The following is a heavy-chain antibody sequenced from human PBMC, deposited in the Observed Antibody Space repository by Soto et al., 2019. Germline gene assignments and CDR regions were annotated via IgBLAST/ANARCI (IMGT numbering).Heavy chain of an antibody. V-gene: IGHV3-13*01. D-gene: IGHD6-13*01. CDR2: IGTAGDT. CDR3: ARDLYWAAAGRVRTGMDV. Sequence: GGSLRLSCAASGFTFSSYDMHWVRQATGKGLEWVSAIGTAGDTYYPGSVKGRFTISRENAKNSLYLQMNSLRAEDTAVYYCARDLYWAAAGRVRTGMDVWGQGTTVTVSS. J-gene: IGHJ6*02. CDR1: GFTFSSYD.